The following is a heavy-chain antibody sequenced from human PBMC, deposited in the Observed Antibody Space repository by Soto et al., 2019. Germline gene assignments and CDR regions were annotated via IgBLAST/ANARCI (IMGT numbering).Heavy chain of an antibody. J-gene: IGHJ5*02. CDR3: ARGPPATPASFPP. Sequence: ASVKVSCKASGYTFTSYAMHWVRQAPGQRLEWMGWINAGNGNTKYSQKFQGRVTITRDTSASTAYMELGSLRSEDTAVYYCARGPPATPASFPPGGQGPLVTVSS. CDR2: INAGNGNT. V-gene: IGHV1-3*01. CDR1: GYTFTSYA.